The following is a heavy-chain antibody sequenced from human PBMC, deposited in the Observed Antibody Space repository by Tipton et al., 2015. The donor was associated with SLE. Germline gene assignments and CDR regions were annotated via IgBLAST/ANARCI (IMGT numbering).Heavy chain of an antibody. CDR3: ATWNR. V-gene: IGHV4-34*01. J-gene: IGHJ5*02. CDR2: INHSGST. D-gene: IGHD3-3*01. CDR1: GGSFSGYY. Sequence: LRLSCAVYGGSFSGYYWSWIRQPPGKGLEWIGEINHSGSTNYNPSLKSRVTISVDTSKNQFSLKLSSVTAADTAVYYCATWNRWGQGTLVTVSS.